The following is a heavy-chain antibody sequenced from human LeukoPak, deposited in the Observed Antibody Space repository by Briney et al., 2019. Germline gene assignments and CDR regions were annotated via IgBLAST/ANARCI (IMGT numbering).Heavy chain of an antibody. D-gene: IGHD6-13*01. CDR3: ARAFTAAAGLDY. CDR2: INPSGGST. CDR1: GYTFTNYY. J-gene: IGHJ4*02. Sequence: ASVKVSCKASGYTFTNYYIHWVRQAPGQGLEWMGIINPSGGSTSYAQKFQGRVTMTRDMSTSTVYMELSSLRSEDTAVYYCARAFTAAAGLDYWGRGTLVTVSS. V-gene: IGHV1-46*01.